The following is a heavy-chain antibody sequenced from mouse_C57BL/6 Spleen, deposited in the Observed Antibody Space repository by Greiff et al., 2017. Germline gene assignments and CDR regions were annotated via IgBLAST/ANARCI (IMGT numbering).Heavy chain of an antibody. J-gene: IGHJ2*01. Sequence: VKVVESGPGLVAPSQSLSITCTVSGFSLTSYGVHWVRQPPGKGLEWLVVIWSDGSTTCNSDLISSLSICKDNSKSQVFFKMNSYQADDTPMYYGAGHDETDIEGPFDDWGQGTTLTVSS. D-gene: IGHD2-3*01. V-gene: IGHV2-6*02. CDR2: IWSDGST. CDR3: AGHDETDIEGPFDD. CDR1: GFSLTSYG.